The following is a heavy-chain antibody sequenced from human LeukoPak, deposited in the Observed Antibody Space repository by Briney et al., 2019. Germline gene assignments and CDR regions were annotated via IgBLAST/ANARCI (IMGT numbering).Heavy chain of an antibody. D-gene: IGHD3-16*02. CDR2: IRYDGSNK. CDR3: ASVMITFGGVIAPDY. CDR1: GFTFSSYG. J-gene: IGHJ4*02. V-gene: IGHV3-30*02. Sequence: GGSLRLSCAASGFTFSSYGMHWVRQAPGKGLEWVAFIRYDGSNKYYADSVKGRSTISRDNSKNTLYLQMNSLRAEDTAVYYCASVMITFGGVIAPDYWGQGTLVTVSS.